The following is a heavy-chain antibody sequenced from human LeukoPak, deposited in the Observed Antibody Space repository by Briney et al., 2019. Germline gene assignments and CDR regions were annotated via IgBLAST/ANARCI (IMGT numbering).Heavy chain of an antibody. J-gene: IGHJ6*02. V-gene: IGHV3-7*01. CDR3: ARAVPDFWSGYYRYYYGMDV. D-gene: IGHD3-3*01. CDR1: GFTFSSYW. Sequence: GGYLRLSCAASGFTFSSYWISWVRQAPGKGLEWVANIKQDGSEKYYVDSVKGRFTISRDNAKNSLYLQMNRLRAEDTAVYYCARAVPDFWSGYYRYYYGMDVWGQGTTVTVSS. CDR2: IKQDGSEK.